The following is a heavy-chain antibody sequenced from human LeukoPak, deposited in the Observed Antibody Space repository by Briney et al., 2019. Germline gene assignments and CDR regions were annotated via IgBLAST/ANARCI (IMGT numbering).Heavy chain of an antibody. Sequence: ASVKVSCKASGYTFTSYDINWVRQAPGQGLEWMGWMNPNSGNTGYAQKFQGRVTMTRNTSISTAYMELSSLRSEDTAVYYCAGSSGPLDNAFDIWGQGTMVTVSS. CDR2: MNPNSGNT. V-gene: IGHV1-8*01. J-gene: IGHJ3*02. D-gene: IGHD1-14*01. CDR3: AGSSGPLDNAFDI. CDR1: GYTFTSYD.